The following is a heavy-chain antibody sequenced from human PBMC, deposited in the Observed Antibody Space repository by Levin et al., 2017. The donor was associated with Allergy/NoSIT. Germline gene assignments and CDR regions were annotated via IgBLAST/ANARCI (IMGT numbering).Heavy chain of an antibody. CDR3: ARSVVAAKYYSSNWFDP. J-gene: IGHJ5*02. CDR1: GGSISSGGYY. V-gene: IGHV4-31*03. D-gene: IGHD2-15*01. CDR2: IYYSGST. Sequence: SQTLSLTCTVSGGSISSGGYYWSWIRQHPGKGLEWIGYIYYSGSTYYNPSLKSRVTISVDTSKNQFSLKLSSVTAADTAVYYCARSVVAAKYYSSNWFDPWGQGTLVTVSS.